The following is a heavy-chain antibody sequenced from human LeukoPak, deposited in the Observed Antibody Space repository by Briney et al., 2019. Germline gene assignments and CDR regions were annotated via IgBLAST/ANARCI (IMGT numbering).Heavy chain of an antibody. D-gene: IGHD3-10*01. CDR2: IYYSGST. J-gene: IGHJ6*03. CDR3: ARDRGMGYYYYMDV. V-gene: IGHV4-61*08. CDR1: GGSISSGGYY. Sequence: PSQTLSLTCTVSGGSISSGGYYWSWIRQPPGKGLEWIGYIYYSGSTNYNPSLKSRVTISVDTSKNQVSLKLSSVTAADTAVYYCARDRGMGYYYYMDVWGKGTTVTVSS.